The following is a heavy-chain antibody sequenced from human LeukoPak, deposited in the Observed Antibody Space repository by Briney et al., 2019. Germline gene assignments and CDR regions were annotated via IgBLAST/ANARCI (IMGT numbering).Heavy chain of an antibody. J-gene: IGHJ4*02. CDR2: ISSSSSTI. Sequence: GGSLRLSCAASGFTFSSYSMNWVRQAPGKGLVWVSYISSSSSTIYYADSVKGRFTISRDNAKNSLYLQMNSLRDEDTAVYYCASSPHYYDSSGYPRLYYFDYWGQGTLVTVSS. CDR1: GFTFSSYS. V-gene: IGHV3-48*02. D-gene: IGHD3-22*01. CDR3: ASSPHYYDSSGYPRLYYFDY.